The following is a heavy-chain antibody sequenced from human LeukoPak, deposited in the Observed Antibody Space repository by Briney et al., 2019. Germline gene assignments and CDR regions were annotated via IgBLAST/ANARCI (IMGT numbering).Heavy chain of an antibody. CDR3: ARDAYYYDSSGYYLYYFDY. CDR1: GFIFSSYG. D-gene: IGHD3-22*01. CDR2: ISSSSSTI. Sequence: PGGSLRLSCAASGFIFSSYGMNWVRQAPGKGLEWVSYISSSSSTIYYADSVKGRFTISRDNAKNSLYLQMNSLRAEDTAVYYCARDAYYYDSSGYYLYYFDYWGQGTLVTVSS. V-gene: IGHV3-48*01. J-gene: IGHJ4*02.